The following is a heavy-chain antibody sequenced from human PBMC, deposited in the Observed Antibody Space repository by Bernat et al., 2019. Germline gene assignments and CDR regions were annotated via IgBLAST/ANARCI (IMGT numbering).Heavy chain of an antibody. CDR2: IKQDGSEK. D-gene: IGHD2-15*01. Sequence: EVQLVESGGGLVQPGGSLRLSCAASGFTFSSYWMSWVRQAPGKGLEWVANIKQDGSEKYYVDSVKGRFTISRDNAKNSLYLQMNSLRAEDTAVYYCAREVYDCSGGSCYKGKFDYWGQGTLVTVSS. V-gene: IGHV3-7*03. CDR3: AREVYDCSGGSCYKGKFDY. CDR1: GFTFSSYW. J-gene: IGHJ4*02.